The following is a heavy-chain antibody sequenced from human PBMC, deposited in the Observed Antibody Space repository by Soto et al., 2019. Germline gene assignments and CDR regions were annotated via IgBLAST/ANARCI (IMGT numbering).Heavy chain of an antibody. D-gene: IGHD1-1*01. J-gene: IGHJ6*02. CDR1: GYTFTSYA. CDR3: ARAEQGRGAAYYHYSGMDV. CDR2: INAGNGNT. V-gene: IGHV1-3*01. Sequence: ASVKVSCKASGYTFTSYAMHWVRQAPGQRLEWMGWINAGNGNTKYSQKFQGRVTITRDTSASTAYMELSSRRSEDTAVYYCARAEQGRGAAYYHYSGMDVWGQGTTVTVSS.